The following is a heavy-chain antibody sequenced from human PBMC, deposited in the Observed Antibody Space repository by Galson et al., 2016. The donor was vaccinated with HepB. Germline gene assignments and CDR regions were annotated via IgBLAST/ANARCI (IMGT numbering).Heavy chain of an antibody. CDR1: NGSISTGAYY. CDR2: IYHSGST. V-gene: IGHV4-31*03. Sequence: TLSLTCTVSNGSISTGAYYWNWIRQHPGKGLEWIGHIYHSGSTYYNPSLKSRLSISLDTSKNQFSLKLTSVTGADTAVYFCARMVLGLGEFHVDSWGQGTLVTVSS. CDR3: ARMVLGLGEFHVDS. J-gene: IGHJ4*02. D-gene: IGHD3-10*01.